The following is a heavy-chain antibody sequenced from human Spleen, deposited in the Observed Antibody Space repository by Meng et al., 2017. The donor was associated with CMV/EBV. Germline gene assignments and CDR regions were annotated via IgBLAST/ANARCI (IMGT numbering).Heavy chain of an antibody. D-gene: IGHD6-6*01. Sequence: GGSLRLSCAASGFTVSSNYMSWVRQAPGKGLEWVSVIYSGGSTYYADSVKGRFTISRDNSKNTLYLQMNSLRAEDTAVYYCAYSSSYYCYGMDVWGQGTTVTVSS. CDR2: IYSGGST. CDR3: AYSSSYYCYGMDV. CDR1: GFTVSSNY. J-gene: IGHJ6*02. V-gene: IGHV3-53*01.